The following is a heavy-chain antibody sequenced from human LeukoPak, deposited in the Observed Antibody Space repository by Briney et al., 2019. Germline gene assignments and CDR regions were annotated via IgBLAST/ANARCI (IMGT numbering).Heavy chain of an antibody. CDR2: LYSGGST. V-gene: IGHV3-66*02. D-gene: IGHD2-2*01. CDR1: GFTVSSKY. Sequence: GGSLRLSCAASGFTVSSKYMIWVRRAPGKGLEWVSVLYSGGSTYYADSVKGRFTISRDNSKNTLYLQMNSLRPEDTAVYYCAAGQPLWNYFDYWGQGTLVTVSS. CDR3: AAGQPLWNYFDY. J-gene: IGHJ4*02.